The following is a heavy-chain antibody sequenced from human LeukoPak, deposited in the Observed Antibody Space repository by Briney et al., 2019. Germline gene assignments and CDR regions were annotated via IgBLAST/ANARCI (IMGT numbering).Heavy chain of an antibody. Sequence: GASVKVSCKASGYTFTGYYMHWVRQAPGQGLEWMGWINPNSGGTNYAQKFQGRVTMTRDTSISTAYMELSRLRSDDTAVHYCAATPHGYNFGDLGYWGQGTLVTVSS. CDR1: GYTFTGYY. CDR3: AATPHGYNFGDLGY. V-gene: IGHV1-2*02. J-gene: IGHJ4*02. CDR2: INPNSGGT. D-gene: IGHD5-24*01.